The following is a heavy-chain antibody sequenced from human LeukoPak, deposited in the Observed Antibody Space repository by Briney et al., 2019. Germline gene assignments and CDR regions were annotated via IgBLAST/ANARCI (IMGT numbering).Heavy chain of an antibody. CDR3: ARGGARFGYYYYGMDV. Sequence: GGSLRLSCAASGFTFSSCGMHWVRQAPGKGLEWVAVITYDGDTRYFEDSVKGRFTISRDNSKNTLYLQMNSLRAEDTAVYYCARGGARFGYYYYGMDVWGQGNTGTVSS. J-gene: IGHJ6*02. V-gene: IGHV3-30*03. D-gene: IGHD3-3*01. CDR1: GFTFSSCG. CDR2: ITYDGDTR.